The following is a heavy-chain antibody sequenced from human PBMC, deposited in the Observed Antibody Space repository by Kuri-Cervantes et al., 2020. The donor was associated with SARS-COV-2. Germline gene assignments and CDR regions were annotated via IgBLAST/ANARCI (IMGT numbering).Heavy chain of an antibody. J-gene: IGHJ4*02. D-gene: IGHD3-22*01. CDR2: TRNKANSYTT. V-gene: IGHV3-72*01. CDR3: ARAVPYYYDSSGYHTTGLD. Sequence: GESLKISCAASGFTFSSYAMHWVRQAPGKGLEWVGRTRNKANSYTTEYAASVKGRFTISRDDSKNSLYLQMNSLKTEDTAVYYCARAVPYYYDSSGYHTTGLDWGQGTLVTVSS. CDR1: GFTFSSYA.